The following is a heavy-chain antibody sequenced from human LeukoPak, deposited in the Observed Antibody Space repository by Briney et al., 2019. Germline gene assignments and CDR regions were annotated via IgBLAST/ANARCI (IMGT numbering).Heavy chain of an antibody. J-gene: IGHJ4*02. CDR3: ARGPFRGAKGRFDY. CDR2: IIPIFGTA. V-gene: IGHV1-69*05. CDR1: GGTFSSYA. D-gene: IGHD3-16*01. Sequence: SVKVSCKASGGTFSSYAISWVRQAPGQGLEWMGGIIPIFGTANYAQKFQGRVTITTDESTSTACMELSSLRSEDTAVYYCARGPFRGAKGRFDYWGQGTLVTVSS.